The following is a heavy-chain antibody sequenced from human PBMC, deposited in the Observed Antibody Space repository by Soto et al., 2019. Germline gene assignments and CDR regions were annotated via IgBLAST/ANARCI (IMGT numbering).Heavy chain of an antibody. CDR1: GGTFSSYA. V-gene: IGHV1-69*13. CDR3: ARTRRVSTLPEVYYGMDV. Sequence: ASVKVPCKASGGTFSSYAISWVRQAPGQGLEWMGGIIPIFGTANYAQKFQGRVTITADESTSTAYMELSSLRSEDTAVYYCARTRRVSTLPEVYYGMDVWGKGTKATAPQ. J-gene: IGHJ6*04. D-gene: IGHD2-15*01. CDR2: IIPIFGTA.